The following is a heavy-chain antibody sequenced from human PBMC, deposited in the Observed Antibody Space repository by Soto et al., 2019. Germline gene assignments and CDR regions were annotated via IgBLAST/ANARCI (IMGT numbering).Heavy chain of an antibody. J-gene: IGHJ4*02. V-gene: IGHV3-64*04. CDR1: GFTFSSYA. CDR2: ISTNGGST. Sequence: PGGSLRLSCSASGFTFSSYAMHWVRQAPGKGLEYVSSISTNGGSTHYADSVKGRFTISRDDSKNTLYLQMNSLKTEDTAVYYCTTDRLRWPNWGQGTLVTVSS. CDR3: TTDRLRWPN. D-gene: IGHD4-17*01.